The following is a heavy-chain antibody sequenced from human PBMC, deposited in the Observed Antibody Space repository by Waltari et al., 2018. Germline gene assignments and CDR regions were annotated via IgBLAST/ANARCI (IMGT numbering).Heavy chain of an antibody. V-gene: IGHV5-51*01. Sequence: EVQLVQSGAEVKKPGESLKISCKGSGYSFTSYWIGWVRQMPGKGLEWMGIIYPGDSDTRDSPSVQGQVTISADKSISTAYLQWSSLKASDTAMYYCARQVVDYGGNSADAFDIWGQGTMVTVSS. D-gene: IGHD2-21*02. CDR2: IYPGDSDT. J-gene: IGHJ3*02. CDR3: ARQVVDYGGNSADAFDI. CDR1: GYSFTSYW.